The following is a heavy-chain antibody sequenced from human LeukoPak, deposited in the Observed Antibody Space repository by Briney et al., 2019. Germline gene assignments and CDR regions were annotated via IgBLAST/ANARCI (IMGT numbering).Heavy chain of an antibody. Sequence: PGGSLRLSCAASGFTFSAYWMHWVRQVPGKGLVWVSHINSDGSTTTYADSVKGRFTISRDNAKNTLFLRMKSLRAEDTAVYYCVRDRGGLPIVYWGQGSLVTVSS. CDR3: VRDRGGLPIVY. J-gene: IGHJ4*02. CDR2: INSDGSTT. D-gene: IGHD3-10*01. CDR1: GFTFSAYW. V-gene: IGHV3-74*01.